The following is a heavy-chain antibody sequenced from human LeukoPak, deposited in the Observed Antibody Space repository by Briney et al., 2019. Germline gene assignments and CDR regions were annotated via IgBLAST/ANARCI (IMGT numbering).Heavy chain of an antibody. D-gene: IGHD3-10*01. Sequence: GGSLRLSCAASGFTFDDYGMSWVRHAPGKGLEWLSGINWNGGSTGYADSVKGRFTISRDNAKNSLYLQMNSLRAEDTALYYCARDRGDMVRGLFDYWGQGTLVTVSS. CDR2: INWNGGST. V-gene: IGHV3-20*04. J-gene: IGHJ4*02. CDR1: GFTFDDYG. CDR3: ARDRGDMVRGLFDY.